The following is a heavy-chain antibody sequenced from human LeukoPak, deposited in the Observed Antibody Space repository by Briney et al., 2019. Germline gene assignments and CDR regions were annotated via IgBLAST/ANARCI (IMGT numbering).Heavy chain of an antibody. CDR2: ISGSGGST. D-gene: IGHD3-3*01. CDR3: AKDGRDFWSGYYDAFDI. Sequence: GGSLRLSCVASGFTFSSYAMSWVRQAPGRGLEWVSTISGSGGSTYYADSVKGRFTISRDSSKNTLYLQMNSLRAEDTAVYYCAKDGRDFWSGYYDAFDIWGQGTMVTVSS. CDR1: GFTFSSYA. J-gene: IGHJ3*02. V-gene: IGHV3-23*01.